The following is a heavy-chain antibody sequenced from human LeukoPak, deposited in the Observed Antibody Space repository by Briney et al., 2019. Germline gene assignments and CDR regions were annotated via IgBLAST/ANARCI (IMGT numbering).Heavy chain of an antibody. J-gene: IGHJ6*02. D-gene: IGHD3-16*01. CDR2: IYNSGNT. V-gene: IGHV4-59*01. CDR1: GGSISSYY. Sequence: PSETLSLTCTVSGGSISSYYWSWIRQPPGKGLEWIGYIYNSGNTNFNPSFQSQVTISVDTSKNQFSLKLRSVTAADTAVYYCAREGMIPGMDVWGQGTTVIVSS. CDR3: AREGMIPGMDV.